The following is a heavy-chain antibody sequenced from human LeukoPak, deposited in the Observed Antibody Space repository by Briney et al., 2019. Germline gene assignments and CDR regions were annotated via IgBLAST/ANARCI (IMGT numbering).Heavy chain of an antibody. D-gene: IGHD6-19*01. CDR3: AKDPYSTGLYQGYYFDY. CDR1: GFTFSSYG. J-gene: IGHJ4*02. Sequence: QSGGSLRLSCAASGFTFSSYGMSWVRQAPGKGLEWVSAISGSGGNTYYADSVKGRFTISRDNSKNTLYLQMDSLRDGDTAVYYCAKDPYSTGLYQGYYFDYWGQGTLVTVSS. CDR2: ISGSGGNT. V-gene: IGHV3-23*01.